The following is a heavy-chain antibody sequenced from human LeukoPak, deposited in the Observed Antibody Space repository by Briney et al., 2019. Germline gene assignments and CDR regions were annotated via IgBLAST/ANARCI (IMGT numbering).Heavy chain of an antibody. CDR2: IYYSGST. V-gene: IGHV4-39*01. Sequence: PSETLSLTCTVSGGSISSSSYYWGWIRQPPGKGLEWIGSIYYSGSTYYNPSLKSRVTISVDTSKNQFSLKLSSVTAADTAVYYCARTVVVVIYYLDYWGQGTLVTVSS. J-gene: IGHJ4*02. D-gene: IGHD3-22*01. CDR1: GGSISSSSYY. CDR3: ARTVVVVIYYLDY.